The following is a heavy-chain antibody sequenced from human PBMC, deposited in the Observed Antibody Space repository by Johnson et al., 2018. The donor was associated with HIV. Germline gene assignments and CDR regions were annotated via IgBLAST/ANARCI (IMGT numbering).Heavy chain of an antibody. CDR1: GFTFSSYG. Sequence: QVQLVESGGGVVQPGRSLRLSCAASGFTFSSYGMHWVRQAPGKGLEWVAVIWYDGSNKYYADSVKGRFTISRDNSKNTLYLQMNSLRAEDTALYYCAKGGGQQLAHAFDIWGKGTMVTVSS. D-gene: IGHD6-13*01. V-gene: IGHV3-33*06. CDR3: AKGGGQQLAHAFDI. J-gene: IGHJ3*02. CDR2: IWYDGSNK.